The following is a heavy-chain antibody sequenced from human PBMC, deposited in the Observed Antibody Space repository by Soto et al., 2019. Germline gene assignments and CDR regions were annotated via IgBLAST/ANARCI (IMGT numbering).Heavy chain of an antibody. Sequence: GASVKVSCRASGYTFTSYYIHWVRQATGPGLDWMGMINPSGGSTDYAQNFQGRVTMTRDPSTSTVYMELSSLRSDDTAVYYCAKDRGRATAGEYYYYGMGVWGQGNTVTGSS. D-gene: IGHD6-13*01. CDR3: AKDRGRATAGEYYYYGMGV. CDR2: INPSGGST. V-gene: IGHV1-46*01. J-gene: IGHJ6*02. CDR1: GYTFTSYY.